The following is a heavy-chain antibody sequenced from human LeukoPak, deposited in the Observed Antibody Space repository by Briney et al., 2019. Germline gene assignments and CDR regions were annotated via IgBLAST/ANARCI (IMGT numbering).Heavy chain of an antibody. Sequence: GGSLRLSCAASGFTLRRYALHWVRKAPGKGLEWMAVISYDGSNTYYADSVKGRFTLSRDNSKNTLYLQMNSLRAEDTAVYYCAKDLRQWLVHGNWFDPWGQGTLVTVSS. V-gene: IGHV3-30*04. CDR1: GFTLRRYA. D-gene: IGHD6-19*01. CDR3: AKDLRQWLVHGNWFDP. CDR2: ISYDGSNT. J-gene: IGHJ5*02.